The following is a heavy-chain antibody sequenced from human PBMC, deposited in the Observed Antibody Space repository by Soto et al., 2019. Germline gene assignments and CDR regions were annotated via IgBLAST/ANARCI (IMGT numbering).Heavy chain of an antibody. V-gene: IGHV3-33*01. CDR2: IWYDGSKK. D-gene: IGHD3-10*01. J-gene: IGHJ4*02. Sequence: QVQLVESGGGVVQPGGSLTLSCSASGFILSSYGMHWARQAPGKGLEWVALIWYDGSKKDYTESVKGRFTISRDNSRNRMYRQMSSLRVEDTAVYYCARGPLGSGSPRDCWGPGTMVRVSS. CDR1: GFILSSYG. CDR3: ARGPLGSGSPRDC.